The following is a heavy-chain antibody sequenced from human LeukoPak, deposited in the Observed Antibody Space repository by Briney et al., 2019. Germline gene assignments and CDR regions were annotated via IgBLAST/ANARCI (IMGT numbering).Heavy chain of an antibody. J-gene: IGHJ5*01. CDR3: ARESDSSGWYDS. CDR1: GFSFDDYA. D-gene: IGHD3-22*01. Sequence: RPAGSLRLSCAAPGFSFDDYAIHWVRQAPGKGLEWVSLISGDGGSTFYADSVKGRFTISRDNSKNSLYLQMSSLRSEDTALYYCARESDSSGWYDSWGQGTLVTVSS. V-gene: IGHV3-43*02. CDR2: ISGDGGST.